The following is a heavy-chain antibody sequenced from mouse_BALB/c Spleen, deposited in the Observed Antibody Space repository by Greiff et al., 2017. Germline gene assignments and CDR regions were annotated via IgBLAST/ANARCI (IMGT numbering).Heavy chain of an antibody. D-gene: IGHD2-10*02. J-gene: IGHJ4*01. CDR2: IWGDGST. CDR3: ASPYGNYAHYYAMDD. Sequence: VKLVESGPGLVAPSQSLSITCTVSGFSLTGYGVNWVRQPPGKGLEWLGMIWGDGSTDYNSALKSRLSISKDNSKSQVFLKMNSLQTDDTARYYCASPYGNYAHYYAMDDWGQGTSVTVSS. CDR1: GFSLTGYG. V-gene: IGHV2-6-7*01.